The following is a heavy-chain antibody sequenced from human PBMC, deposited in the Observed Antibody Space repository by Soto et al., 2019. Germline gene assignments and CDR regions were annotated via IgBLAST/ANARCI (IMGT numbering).Heavy chain of an antibody. V-gene: IGHV4-39*01. J-gene: IGHJ4*02. D-gene: IGHD1-20*01. Sequence: QLQLQESGPGLVKPSETLSLTCAVSGASISGSYYYWAWLRQSPGKGPEWIGSVFYTGFTSYNPSLESRVSVSVDTSKSQFSLKLSAVTAADTAVYYCATSQKGYNWNYFDHWGQGALVTVS. CDR3: ATSQKGYNWNYFDH. CDR1: GASISGSYYY. CDR2: VFYTGFT.